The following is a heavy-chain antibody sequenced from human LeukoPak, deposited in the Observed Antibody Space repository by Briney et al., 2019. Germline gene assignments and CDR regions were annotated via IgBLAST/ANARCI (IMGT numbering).Heavy chain of an antibody. CDR1: GYTFTGYY. J-gene: IGHJ4*02. CDR3: ARGIVATISTY. Sequence: ASVKVSCKASGYTFTGYYMHWVRQAPGQGLEWMGWINANTGGSNYAQKFRGRVTMTRDTSISTAYMELSSLRSDDTAVYYCARGIVATISTYWGQGTLVTVSS. D-gene: IGHD5-12*01. CDR2: INANTGGS. V-gene: IGHV1-2*02.